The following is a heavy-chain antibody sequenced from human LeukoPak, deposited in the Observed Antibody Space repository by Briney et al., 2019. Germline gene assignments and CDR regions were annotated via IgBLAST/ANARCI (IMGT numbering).Heavy chain of an antibody. CDR3: ARVSAAGIRAPFDY. Sequence: GGSLRLSCAASGFTFSSYAMHWVRQAPGKGLEYVSAISSNGGSTYYANSVKGRFTISRDNSKNTLYLQVGSLRAEDMAVYYCARVSAAGIRAPFDYWGQGTLVTVSS. D-gene: IGHD6-13*01. CDR2: ISSNGGST. J-gene: IGHJ4*02. CDR1: GFTFSSYA. V-gene: IGHV3-64*01.